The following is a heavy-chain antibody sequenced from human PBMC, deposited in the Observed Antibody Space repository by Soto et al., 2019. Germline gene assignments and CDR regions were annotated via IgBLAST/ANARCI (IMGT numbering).Heavy chain of an antibody. CDR2: IIPILGIA. CDR3: ASSYYDSSGYYSYYYYGMDV. CDR1: GGTFSSYA. V-gene: IGHV1-69*10. Sequence: ASVKVSCKASGGTFSSYAISWVRQAPGQGLEWMGGIIPILGIANYAQKFQGRVTITADKSTSTAYMELSSLRSEDTAVYYCASSYYDSSGYYSYYYYGMDVWGQWTTVTVSS. D-gene: IGHD3-22*01. J-gene: IGHJ6*02.